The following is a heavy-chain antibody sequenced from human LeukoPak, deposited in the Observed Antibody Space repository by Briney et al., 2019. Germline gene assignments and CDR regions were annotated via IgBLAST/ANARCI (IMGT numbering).Heavy chain of an antibody. CDR3: ARRTYGSGSYKFDY. J-gene: IGHJ4*02. V-gene: IGHV4-59*08. Sequence: PSETLSLTCTVSGGSISSYYWSWIRQPPGKGLEWIGYIYYSGSTNYNPSLKSRVTISVDTSKNQFSLKLSSVTAADTAVYYCARRTYGSGSYKFDYWGQGTLVTVSS. CDR1: GGSISSYY. CDR2: IYYSGST. D-gene: IGHD3-10*01.